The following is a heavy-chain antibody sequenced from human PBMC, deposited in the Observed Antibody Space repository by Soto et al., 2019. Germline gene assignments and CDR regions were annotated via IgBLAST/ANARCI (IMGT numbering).Heavy chain of an antibody. V-gene: IGHV3-23*01. CDR1: GFTFSSYA. Sequence: GGSLRLSCAASGFTFSSYAMSWVRQAPGKGLEWVSAISGSGGSTYYADSVKGRFTISRDNSKNTLYPQMNSLRAEDTAVYYCAKTAGVAAAGIRYYGMDVWGQGTTVTVSS. CDR3: AKTAGVAAAGIRYYGMDV. J-gene: IGHJ6*02. D-gene: IGHD6-13*01. CDR2: ISGSGGST.